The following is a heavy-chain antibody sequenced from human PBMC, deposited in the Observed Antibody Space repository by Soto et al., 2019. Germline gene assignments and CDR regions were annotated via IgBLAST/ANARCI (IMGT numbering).Heavy chain of an antibody. D-gene: IGHD3-10*01. J-gene: IGHJ5*02. CDR3: ATGANMVRGVIGWFDP. Sequence: QVQLVQSGAEVKKPGASVKVSCKVSGYTLTELSMHWVRQAPGKGLEWMGGFDPEDGETIYAQKFQGRVTMTEDTSTDTAYMELSSLRSEDTAVYYCATGANMVRGVIGWFDPWGQGTLVTVSS. CDR2: FDPEDGET. CDR1: GYTLTELS. V-gene: IGHV1-24*01.